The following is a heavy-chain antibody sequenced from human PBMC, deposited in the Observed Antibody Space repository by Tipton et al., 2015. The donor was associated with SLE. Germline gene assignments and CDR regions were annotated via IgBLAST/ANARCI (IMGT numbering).Heavy chain of an antibody. V-gene: IGHV4-59*01. D-gene: IGHD1-26*01. J-gene: IGHJ4*02. CDR1: GGSISSYY. CDR2: IYYSGST. Sequence: TLSLTCTVSGGSISSYYWSWIRQPPGKGLEWIGYIYYSGSTNYNPSLTSRVTISVDTSKNQFSLKLSSVTAADTAVYYCARLDGGATRFDYWGQGTLVTVSS. CDR3: ARLDGGATRFDY.